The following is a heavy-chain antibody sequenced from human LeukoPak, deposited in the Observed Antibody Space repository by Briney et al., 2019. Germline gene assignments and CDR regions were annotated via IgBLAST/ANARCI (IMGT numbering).Heavy chain of an antibody. CDR2: IIPIFGTA. V-gene: IGHV1-69*13. J-gene: IGHJ5*02. CDR3: AKEAHYDILTGRGWFDP. D-gene: IGHD3-9*01. Sequence: ASVKVSCKASGGTFSSYAISWVRQAPGQGLEWMGGIIPIFGTANYAQKFQGRVTITADESTSTAYMELSSLRSEDTAVYYCAKEAHYDILTGRGWFDPWGQGTLVTVSS. CDR1: GGTFSSYA.